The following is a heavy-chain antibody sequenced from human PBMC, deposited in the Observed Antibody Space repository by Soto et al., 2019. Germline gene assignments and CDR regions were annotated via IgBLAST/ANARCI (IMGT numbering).Heavy chain of an antibody. J-gene: IGHJ6*02. CDR3: AKEYSNYYYYYDMDV. D-gene: IGHD4-4*01. Sequence: EVQLLESGGGLVQPRGSLRLSCAASGFTVSSYAMSWVRQASGKGQEWVSANSGSGGSTYYGDSGKGRFTTSRDNSKNTLYLPMTSRRAADTAVYYWAKEYSNYYYYYDMDVWGQGTKVTVSS. CDR2: NSGSGGST. V-gene: IGHV3-23*01. CDR1: GFTVSSYA.